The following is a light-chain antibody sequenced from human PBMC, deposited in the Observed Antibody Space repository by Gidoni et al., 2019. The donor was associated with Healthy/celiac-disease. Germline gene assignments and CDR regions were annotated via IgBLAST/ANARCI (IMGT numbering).Light chain of an antibody. J-gene: IGKJ4*01. V-gene: IGKV1-5*01. CDR2: DAS. CDR1: QSISSW. CDR3: QQYNSYWLT. Sequence: DIQMTQSPSTLSASVGDRVTITCRASQSISSWLAWYQQKPGKDPKLLIYDASSLESGVPSRFSGSGSGTEFTLTISSLQPDDFATYYCQQYNSYWLTFGGGTKVEIK.